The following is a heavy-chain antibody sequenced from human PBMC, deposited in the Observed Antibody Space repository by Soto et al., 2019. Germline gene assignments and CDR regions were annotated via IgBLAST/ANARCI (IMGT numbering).Heavy chain of an antibody. CDR3: AAGVSGSWDFDY. CDR2: IIVCSGGT. J-gene: IGHJ4*02. D-gene: IGHD1-26*01. CDR1: GYTFTSYY. V-gene: IGHV1-58*02. Sequence: SVKAPFKASGYTFTSYYMHWVRQARGQRLEWIGWIIVCSGGTNYAQKFQERVTMTRDMSTSTAYMELSSLRSEDTAVYYCAAGVSGSWDFDYWGQGTLVTVSS.